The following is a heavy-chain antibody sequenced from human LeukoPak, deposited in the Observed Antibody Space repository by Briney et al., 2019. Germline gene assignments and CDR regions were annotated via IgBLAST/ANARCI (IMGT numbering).Heavy chain of an antibody. J-gene: IGHJ4*02. D-gene: IGHD3-9*01. Sequence: PGGSLRLSCAASGFTFSDYYMNWIRQAPGKGLEWVSYISSSSSYTNYADSVKGRFTISRDNAKNSLYLQMNSLRDEDTAVYYCARDKMDPESPYDILTAWVFGYWGQGTLVAVSS. CDR1: GFTFSDYY. V-gene: IGHV3-11*06. CDR2: ISSSSSYT. CDR3: ARDKMDPESPYDILTAWVFGY.